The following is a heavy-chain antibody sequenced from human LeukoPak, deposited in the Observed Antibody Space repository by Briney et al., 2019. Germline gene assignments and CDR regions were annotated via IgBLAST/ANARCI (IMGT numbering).Heavy chain of an antibody. CDR3: ASKVVVAANYFDS. V-gene: IGHV4-34*01. Sequence: PSETLSLTCAVYGGSFSGYYWSWIRQPPGKGLEWIGSIYYSGSTYYNPSLKSRVTISVDTSKNQFSLKLNSVTAADTAVYYCASKVVVAANYFDSWGQGTLVTVSS. D-gene: IGHD2-15*01. J-gene: IGHJ4*02. CDR2: IYYSGST. CDR1: GGSFSGYY.